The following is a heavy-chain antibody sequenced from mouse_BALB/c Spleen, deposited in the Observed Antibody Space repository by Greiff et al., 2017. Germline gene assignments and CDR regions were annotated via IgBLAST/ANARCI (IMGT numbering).Heavy chain of an antibody. CDR3: ARQGDPYYGSSTMDY. D-gene: IGHD1-1*01. V-gene: IGHV5-6*02. CDR2: ISSGGSYT. CDR1: GFTFSSYG. J-gene: IGHJ4*01. Sequence: EVMLVESGGDLVKPGGSLKLSCAASGFTFSSYGMSWVRQTPDKRLEWVATISSGGSYTYYPDSVKGRFTISRDNAKNTLYLQMSSLKSEDTAMYYCARQGDPYYGSSTMDYWGQGTSVTVSS.